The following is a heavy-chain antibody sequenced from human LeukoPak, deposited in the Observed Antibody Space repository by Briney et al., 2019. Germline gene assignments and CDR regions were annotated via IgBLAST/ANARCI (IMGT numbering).Heavy chain of an antibody. CDR2: ISSSSSYI. V-gene: IGHV3-21*01. D-gene: IGHD2-2*03. J-gene: IGHJ5*02. CDR1: GFTFSSYS. CDR3: ARLDIVVVPAATFDP. Sequence: GGSLRLSCAASGFTFSSYSMNWVRQAPGKGLEWDSSISSSSSYIYYADSVKGRFTISRDNAKNSLYLQMNSLRAEDTAVYYCARLDIVVVPAATFDPWGQGTLVTVSS.